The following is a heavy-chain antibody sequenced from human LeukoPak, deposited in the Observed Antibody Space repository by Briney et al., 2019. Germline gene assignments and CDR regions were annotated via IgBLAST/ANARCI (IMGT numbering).Heavy chain of an antibody. CDR1: GGTFSSYA. Sequence: ASVKVSCKASGGTFSSYAISWVRQAPGQGLEWMGRIIPIFGIANYAQKFQGRVTITADKSTSTAYMELSSLRSEDTAVYYCARLAGVTRGWYFDLWGRGTLVTVSS. CDR2: IIPIFGIA. D-gene: IGHD2-21*02. V-gene: IGHV1-69*04. CDR3: ARLAGVTRGWYFDL. J-gene: IGHJ2*01.